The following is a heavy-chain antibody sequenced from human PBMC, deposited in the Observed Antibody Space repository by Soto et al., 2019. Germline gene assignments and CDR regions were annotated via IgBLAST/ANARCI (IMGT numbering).Heavy chain of an antibody. Sequence: QVQLVESGGGVVQPGRSLRLSCAASGFTFSSYGMHWVRQAPGKGLEWVAVISYDGSNKYYADSVKGQFTISRDNSKNTLYLQMNSLRAEDTAVYYCAKDYGYCSGGSCYSSGWFDPWGQGTLVTVSS. V-gene: IGHV3-30*18. J-gene: IGHJ5*02. CDR2: ISYDGSNK. CDR1: GFTFSSYG. D-gene: IGHD2-15*01. CDR3: AKDYGYCSGGSCYSSGWFDP.